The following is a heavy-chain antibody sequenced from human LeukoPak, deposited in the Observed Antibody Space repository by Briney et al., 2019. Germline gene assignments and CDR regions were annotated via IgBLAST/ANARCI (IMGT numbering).Heavy chain of an antibody. CDR2: IIPIFGTA. Sequence: ASVNVSCKASGGTFSSYAISWVRQAPGQGLEWMGGIIPIFGTANYAQKFQGRVTITADESTSTAYMELSSLRSEDTAVYYCARARYSNYVGYYFDYWGQGTLVTVSS. CDR3: ARARYSNYVGYYFDY. J-gene: IGHJ4*02. D-gene: IGHD4-11*01. V-gene: IGHV1-69*13. CDR1: GGTFSSYA.